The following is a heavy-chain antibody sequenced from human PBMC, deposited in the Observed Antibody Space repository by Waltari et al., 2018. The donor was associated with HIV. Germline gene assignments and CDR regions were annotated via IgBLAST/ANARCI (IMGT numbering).Heavy chain of an antibody. Sequence: QVQLQESGPGLVKPSETLSLTCTASGYSISSGYYWGWIRQPPGKGLEWIGSIYHSGSTYYNPSLKSRVTISVDTSKNQFSQKLSSVTAADTALYYCARDYCSGGSCYSGVDYWGQGTLVTVSS. CDR3: ARDYCSGGSCYSGVDY. D-gene: IGHD2-15*01. J-gene: IGHJ4*02. CDR2: IYHSGST. V-gene: IGHV4-38-2*02. CDR1: GYSISSGYY.